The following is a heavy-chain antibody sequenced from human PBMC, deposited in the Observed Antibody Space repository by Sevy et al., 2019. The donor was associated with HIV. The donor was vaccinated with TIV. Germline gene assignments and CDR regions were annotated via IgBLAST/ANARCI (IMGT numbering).Heavy chain of an antibody. CDR3: TTDRSVLWCGELLSDYYYYGMDV. Sequence: GGSLRLSCAASGFTFSNAWMNWVRQAPGKGLEWVGRIKSKTDGGTTDYAAPVKGRFTISRDDSKNTLYLQMNSLKTAVTAVYYCTTDRSVLWCGELLSDYYYYGMDVWGQGTTVTVSS. CDR1: GFTFSNAW. CDR2: IKSKTDGGTT. D-gene: IGHD3-10*01. V-gene: IGHV3-15*07. J-gene: IGHJ6*02.